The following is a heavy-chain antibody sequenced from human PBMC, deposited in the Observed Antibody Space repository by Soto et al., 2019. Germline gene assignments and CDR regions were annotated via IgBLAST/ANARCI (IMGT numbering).Heavy chain of an antibody. J-gene: IGHJ6*02. CDR2: ISYDGSNK. Sequence: GGSLRLSCAASGFTFSSYAMHWVRQAPGKGLEWVAVISYDGSNKYYADSVKGRFTIPRDNSKNTLYLQMNSLRAEDTAVYYCARAGSSSYYYYYGMDVWGQGTTVTVSS. CDR1: GFTFSSYA. D-gene: IGHD6-6*01. CDR3: ARAGSSSYYYYYGMDV. V-gene: IGHV3-30-3*01.